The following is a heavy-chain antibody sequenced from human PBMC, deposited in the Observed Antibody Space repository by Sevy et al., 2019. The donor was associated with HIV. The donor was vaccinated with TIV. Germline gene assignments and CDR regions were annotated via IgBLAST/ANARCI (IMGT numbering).Heavy chain of an antibody. V-gene: IGHV3-11*01. CDR1: GFTFSDYY. D-gene: IGHD6-13*01. CDR2: ISSSGSTI. J-gene: IGHJ4*02. Sequence: GGCLRLSCAASGFTFSDYYMSWIRQAPGKGLEWISYISSSGSTIYYADSVKGRFTISRDNAKNSLYLQMNSLRAEDTAVYYAERDLRISGAAGMLYFDYWGQGTLVTVSS. CDR3: ERDLRISGAAGMLYFDY.